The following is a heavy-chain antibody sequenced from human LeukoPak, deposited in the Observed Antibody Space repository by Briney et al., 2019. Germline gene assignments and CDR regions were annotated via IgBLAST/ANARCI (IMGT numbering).Heavy chain of an antibody. J-gene: IGHJ4*02. V-gene: IGHV3-7*01. D-gene: IGHD6-19*01. CDR2: IKQDGSEK. CDR1: GFIFSSYW. CDR3: ARDPGSSGWYLFDN. Sequence: GGSLRLSCAASGFIFSSYWMTWVRQAPGKGLEWVANIKQDGSEKYYVDSVKGRFTISRDNAKNSLYLQMNSLRAEDTALYYCARDPGSSGWYLFDNWGQGTLVTVSS.